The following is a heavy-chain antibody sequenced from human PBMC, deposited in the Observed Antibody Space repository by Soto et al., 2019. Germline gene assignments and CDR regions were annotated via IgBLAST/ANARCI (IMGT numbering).Heavy chain of an antibody. Sequence: TLSLTCAVYGGSFSGYYWSWIRQPPGKGLEWIGEINHSGSTNYNPSLKSRVTISVDTSENQFSLKLSSVTAADTAVYYCARGFGYCSSTSCKSDYWGQGTLVPVSS. V-gene: IGHV4-34*01. J-gene: IGHJ4*02. CDR3: ARGFGYCSSTSCKSDY. D-gene: IGHD2-2*03. CDR1: GGSFSGYY. CDR2: INHSGST.